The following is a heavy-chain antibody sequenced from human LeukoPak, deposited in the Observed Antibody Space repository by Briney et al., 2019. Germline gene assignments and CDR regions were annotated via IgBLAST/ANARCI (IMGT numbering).Heavy chain of an antibody. D-gene: IGHD1-26*01. J-gene: IGHJ4*02. CDR2: INTNTGNP. CDR3: ASGPSYSGSNEYFDS. CDR1: GYTFSSYT. Sequence: ASVKVSCKASGYTFSSYTMNWVRQAPGQGLEWMGWINTNTGNPTCAQDYTGRFVFSLDTSVSTTYLQISRLKAEDTAVYYCASGPSYSGSNEYFDSWGQGTLVTVSS. V-gene: IGHV7-4-1*02.